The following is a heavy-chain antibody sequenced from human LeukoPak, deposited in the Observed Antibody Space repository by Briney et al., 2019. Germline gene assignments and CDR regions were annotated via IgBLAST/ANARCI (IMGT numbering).Heavy chain of an antibody. CDR2: IIPILGIA. V-gene: IGHV1-69*04. D-gene: IGHD5-12*01. CDR1: GGTFSSYA. CDR3: ARDSLHDQWLRSPPPPVQQNDY. Sequence: GASVKVSCKASGGTFSSYAISWVRQAPRQGLEWMGRIIPILGIANYAQKFQGRVTITADKSTSTAYMELSSLRSEDTAVYYCARDSLHDQWLRSPPPPVQQNDYWGQGTLVTVSS. J-gene: IGHJ4*02.